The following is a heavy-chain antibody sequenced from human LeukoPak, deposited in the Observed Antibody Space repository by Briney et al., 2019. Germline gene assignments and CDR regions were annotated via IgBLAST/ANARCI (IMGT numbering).Heavy chain of an antibody. Sequence: PGGSLRLSRATSGFSFSDLWMNWVRQAPGKGLAWVARIKSDGSSTSYADSVQGRFTISRDNAKNTLYLQMNSLRAEDTAVYYCATGSSVYLTTWGQGTLVTVSS. CDR2: IKSDGSST. J-gene: IGHJ5*02. CDR3: ATGSSVYLTT. V-gene: IGHV3-74*01. D-gene: IGHD3-22*01. CDR1: GFSFSDLW.